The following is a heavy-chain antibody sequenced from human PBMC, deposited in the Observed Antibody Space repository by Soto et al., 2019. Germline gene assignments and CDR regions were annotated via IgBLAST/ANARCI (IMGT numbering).Heavy chain of an antibody. D-gene: IGHD2-2*01. CDR2: IYYSGST. Sequence: SETLSLTCTVSGGYISSYYWTWIRQPPGKGLEWIGYIYYSGSTNYNPSLKSRVTMSIDTSENQFSLKLSSVTAADTAVYYCARAFGSTMPSLFWGQGTLVTSPQ. CDR1: GGYISSYY. J-gene: IGHJ4*02. V-gene: IGHV4-59*01. CDR3: ARAFGSTMPSLF.